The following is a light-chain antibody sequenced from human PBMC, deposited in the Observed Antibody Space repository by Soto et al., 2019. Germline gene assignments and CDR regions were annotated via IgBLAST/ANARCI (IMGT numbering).Light chain of an antibody. CDR1: QSVSSY. CDR2: DAS. J-gene: IGKJ4*01. CDR3: QQRSNWPLT. Sequence: ETVLTQSPATLSLSPGGRATLSCRASQSVSSYLAWYQQKPGQAPRLLIYDASNRATGIPARFSGSGSGTDFTLTISSLEPADFAVYYCQQRSNWPLTFGGGTRWIS. V-gene: IGKV3-11*01.